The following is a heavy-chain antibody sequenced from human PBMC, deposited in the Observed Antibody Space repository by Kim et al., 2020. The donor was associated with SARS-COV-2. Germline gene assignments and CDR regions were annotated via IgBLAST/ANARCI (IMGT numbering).Heavy chain of an antibody. CDR3: ARGGTYSSGWYGGIDY. Sequence: SVKGRFTTSRENAKNSLYLQMNSLRAGDTAVYYCARGGTYSSGWYGGIDYWGQGTLVTVSS. D-gene: IGHD6-19*01. J-gene: IGHJ4*02. V-gene: IGHV3-13*01.